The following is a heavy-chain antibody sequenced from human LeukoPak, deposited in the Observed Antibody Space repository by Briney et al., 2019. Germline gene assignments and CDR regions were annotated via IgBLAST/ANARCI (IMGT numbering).Heavy chain of an antibody. CDR1: GFTLSSYA. D-gene: IGHD6-6*01. Sequence: PGGSLRLSCAASGFTLSSYAMSWVRQAPGKGLEWVSGFRGSGGSTYYADSVKGRITMSRDNSKKTLYLQMNRLRAEDTAVYYCAKSFEKYSSSSIDYFMDVWGKGTTVTVSS. CDR3: AKSFEKYSSSSIDYFMDV. CDR2: FRGSGGST. J-gene: IGHJ6*03. V-gene: IGHV3-23*01.